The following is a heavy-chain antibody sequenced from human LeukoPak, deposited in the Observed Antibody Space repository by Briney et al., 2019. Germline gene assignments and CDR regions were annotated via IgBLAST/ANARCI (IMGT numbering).Heavy chain of an antibody. Sequence: PGGFLRLSCAASVFTLSSDRMQWVRQAQGKGLEWVVVISYDGSNKYYADSVKGRFTISRDNSKNTLYLQMNSLRAEDTAVYYCAKDDQDYGDFEYNWFDPWGQGTLVTVSS. CDR1: VFTLSSDR. J-gene: IGHJ5*02. D-gene: IGHD4-17*01. V-gene: IGHV3-30*18. CDR2: ISYDGSNK. CDR3: AKDDQDYGDFEYNWFDP.